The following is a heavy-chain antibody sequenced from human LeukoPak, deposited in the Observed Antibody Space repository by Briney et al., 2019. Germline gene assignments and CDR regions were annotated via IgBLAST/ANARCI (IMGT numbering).Heavy chain of an antibody. Sequence: PSETLSLTCTVSGGSISSSSYYWGWIRQPPGKGLEWIGSIYYSGSTYYNPSLKSRVTISVDTSKNQFSLKLSSVTAADTAVYYCARRGSSSSRRAFDIWGQGTMVTISS. CDR1: GGSISSSSYY. D-gene: IGHD6-6*01. CDR2: IYYSGST. V-gene: IGHV4-39*01. CDR3: ARRGSSSSRRAFDI. J-gene: IGHJ3*02.